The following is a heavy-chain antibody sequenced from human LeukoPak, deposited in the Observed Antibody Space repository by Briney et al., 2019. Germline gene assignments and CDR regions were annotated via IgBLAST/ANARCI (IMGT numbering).Heavy chain of an antibody. V-gene: IGHV3-21*01. J-gene: IGHJ4*02. CDR1: GFTFSSYS. D-gene: IGHD5-12*01. CDR3: ARFVDIVATSNFDY. CDR2: ISSSSSYI. Sequence: GGSLRLSCAASGFTFSSYSMNWVRQAPGKGLEWVSSISSSSSYIYYADSVKGRFTISRDNAKNSLYLQMNSLRAEDTAAYYCARFVDIVATSNFDYWGQGTLVTVSS.